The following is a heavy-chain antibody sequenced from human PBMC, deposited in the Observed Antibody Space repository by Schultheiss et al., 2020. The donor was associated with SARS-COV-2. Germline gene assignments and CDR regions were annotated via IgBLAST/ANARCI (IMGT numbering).Heavy chain of an antibody. CDR3: AREYSSSSGPDFGFDY. CDR2: ISYDGSNK. D-gene: IGHD6-6*01. Sequence: GGSLRLSCAASGFTFSSYGMHWVRQAPGKGLEWVAVISYDGSNKYYADSVKGRFTISRDNSKNTLYLQMGSLRAEDMAVYYCAREYSSSSGPDFGFDYWGQGTLVTVSS. J-gene: IGHJ4*02. V-gene: IGHV3-30*03. CDR1: GFTFSSYG.